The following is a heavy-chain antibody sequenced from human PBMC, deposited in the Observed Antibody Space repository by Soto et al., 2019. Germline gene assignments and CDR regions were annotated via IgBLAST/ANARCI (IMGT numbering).Heavy chain of an antibody. D-gene: IGHD2-15*01. Sequence: QVQLVESGGGLVQPGRSLRLSCAASGFTFTSYGMHWVRQAPGKRLEWVAVIWYDGSNKYYADSVKGRFTISRDNSKNTLYLQMNSLRAEDTAVYYCAREGQYCSGGSCYYYYYYMDVWGKGTTVTVSS. V-gene: IGHV3-33*01. CDR2: IWYDGSNK. CDR3: AREGQYCSGGSCYYYYYYMDV. J-gene: IGHJ6*03. CDR1: GFTFTSYG.